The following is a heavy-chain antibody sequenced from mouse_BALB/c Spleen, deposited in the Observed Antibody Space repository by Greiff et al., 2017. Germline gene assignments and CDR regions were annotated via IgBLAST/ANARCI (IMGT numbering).Heavy chain of an antibody. CDR2: ISSGSSTI. CDR1: GFTFSSFG. D-gene: IGHD1-1*01. Sequence: EVKLVESGGGLVQPGGSRKLSCAASGFTFSSFGMHWVRQAPEKGLEWVAYISSGSSTIYYADTVKGRFTISRDNPKNTLFLQMTSLRSEDTAMYYCARSKGTVALDDWGQGTTLTVSS. CDR3: ARSKGTVALDD. V-gene: IGHV5-17*02. J-gene: IGHJ2*01.